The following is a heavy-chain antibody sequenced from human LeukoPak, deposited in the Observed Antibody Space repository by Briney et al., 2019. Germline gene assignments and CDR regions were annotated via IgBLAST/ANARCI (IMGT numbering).Heavy chain of an antibody. V-gene: IGHV3-23*01. CDR2: ISGGGGST. CDR3: ARVGSGNTFGYVDY. Sequence: GGSLRLSCAASGFTFSSYVMSWVRQAPGKGLEWVSVISGGGGSTDYADSVKGRFTISKDISKNTLYLQMNSLRVEDTAVYFCARVGSGNTFGYVDYWGQGTLVTVSS. D-gene: IGHD5-18*01. CDR1: GFTFSSYV. J-gene: IGHJ4*02.